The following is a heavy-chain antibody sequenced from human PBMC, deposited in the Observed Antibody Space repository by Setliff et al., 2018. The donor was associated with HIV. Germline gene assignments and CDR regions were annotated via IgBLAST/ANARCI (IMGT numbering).Heavy chain of an antibody. V-gene: IGHV5-51*01. CDR3: VRPLGRSSSQGWFDP. D-gene: IGHD6-6*01. Sequence: KVSCKASGHSFTTYFLHWVRQAPGQGLEWMGIFDPGDSDTRYSPSFQGQVTISADKSISTAYLQWSSLKASDTAMYYCVRPLGRSSSQGWFDPWGQGTLVTVSS. CDR2: FDPGDSDT. CDR1: GHSFTTYF. J-gene: IGHJ5*02.